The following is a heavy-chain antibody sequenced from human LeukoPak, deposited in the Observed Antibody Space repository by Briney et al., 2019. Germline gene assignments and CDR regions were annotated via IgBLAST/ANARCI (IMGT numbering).Heavy chain of an antibody. D-gene: IGHD2-21*02. J-gene: IGHJ4*02. CDR3: ATLREASTAVFDS. Sequence: SETLSLTCTVSGGSISYDYWTWIRQSPGKRLEWIGYIHYSGATNYSPPLKSRVTISVDTSKNKFSLKLSSVTAADTALYYCATLREASTAVFDSWGQGTLVTVSS. CDR1: GGSISYDY. V-gene: IGHV4-59*08. CDR2: IHYSGAT.